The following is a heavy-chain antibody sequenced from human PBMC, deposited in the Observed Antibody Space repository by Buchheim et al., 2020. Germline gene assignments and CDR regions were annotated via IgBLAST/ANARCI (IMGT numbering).Heavy chain of an antibody. J-gene: IGHJ6*02. D-gene: IGHD5-18*01. CDR2: ISYDGSNK. V-gene: IGHV3-30*18. Sequence: QVQLVESGGGVVQPGRSLRLSCAASGFTFSSYGMHWVRQAPGKGLEWVAVISYDGSNKYYADSVKGRFTISRDNSKNTLYLQMNSLRAEDTAVYYCAKDLTATGHSYDGAYGMDVWGQGTT. CDR3: AKDLTATGHSYDGAYGMDV. CDR1: GFTFSSYG.